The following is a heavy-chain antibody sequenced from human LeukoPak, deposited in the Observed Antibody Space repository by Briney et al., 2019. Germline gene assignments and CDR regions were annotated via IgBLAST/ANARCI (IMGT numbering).Heavy chain of an antibody. Sequence: ASVKVSCKASGYTFTSYGISWVRQAPGQGLEWMGWISAYNGNTNYAQKLQGRVTMTTDTSTSTAYMELRSLRSDDTAVYYCASRRRYCSGGSCSTPFDYWGQGTPVTVSP. CDR1: GYTFTSYG. CDR2: ISAYNGNT. V-gene: IGHV1-18*01. D-gene: IGHD2-15*01. J-gene: IGHJ4*02. CDR3: ASRRRYCSGGSCSTPFDY.